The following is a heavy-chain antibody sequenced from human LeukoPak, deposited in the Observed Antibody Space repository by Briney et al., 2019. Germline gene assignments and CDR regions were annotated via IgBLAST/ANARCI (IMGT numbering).Heavy chain of an antibody. Sequence: ASVKVSCKASGGTFTSYAISWVRHAPGQGLEWMGGIIPIFGTANYAQKFQGRVTITTDESTSTAYMELSSLRSEDTAVYYCARGSSGWSMGGYYYYHMDVWGKGTTVTISS. CDR3: ARGSSGWSMGGYYYYHMDV. D-gene: IGHD6-19*01. J-gene: IGHJ6*03. V-gene: IGHV1-69*05. CDR2: IIPIFGTA. CDR1: GGTFTSYA.